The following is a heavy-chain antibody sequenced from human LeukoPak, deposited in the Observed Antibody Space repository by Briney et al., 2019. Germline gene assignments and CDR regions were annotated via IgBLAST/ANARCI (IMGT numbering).Heavy chain of an antibody. Sequence: ASVKVSCKAYGYTFSDYYMHWVRQAPGQGLEWMGCINPKSGGANFAGKFQGRVTMTRDTSIRTVYMELSRVTYDDTAVYYCARGVGTSWFDPWGQGTLVTVSS. J-gene: IGHJ5*02. CDR2: INPKSGGA. CDR1: GYTFSDYY. D-gene: IGHD2-2*01. CDR3: ARGVGTSWFDP. V-gene: IGHV1-2*02.